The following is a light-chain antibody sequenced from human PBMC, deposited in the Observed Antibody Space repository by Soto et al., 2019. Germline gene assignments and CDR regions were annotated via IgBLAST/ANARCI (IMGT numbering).Light chain of an antibody. J-gene: IGKJ1*01. CDR2: STS. Sequence: DIQMTQSPSSLSASVGDRVTITCRTSQTINNWLNWYQQKPGKAPKLLIYSTSNLYNGVPSRFSGSGAGTDFTLTITSLQPEDFAVYYCQQSYNPPWTFGQGTKVEIK. CDR1: QTINNW. CDR3: QQSYNPPWT. V-gene: IGKV1-39*01.